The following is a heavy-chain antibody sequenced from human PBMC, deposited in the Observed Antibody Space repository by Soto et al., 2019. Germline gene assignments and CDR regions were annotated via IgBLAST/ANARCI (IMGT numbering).Heavy chain of an antibody. CDR2: INAGNGNT. CDR3: GRSSGGYYGSQYSFYSYYSDF. V-gene: IGHV1-3*01. Sequence: GASVKVSCKASAYTFSNYGIHWVRQAPGQRLEWMGLINAGNGNTKYSQKFHDRVAITWDTSASTAYMELSSLTYEDTAVYYCGRSSGGYYGSQYSFYSYYSDFWGQGSLVTVSS. D-gene: IGHD3-10*01. CDR1: AYTFSNYG. J-gene: IGHJ4*02.